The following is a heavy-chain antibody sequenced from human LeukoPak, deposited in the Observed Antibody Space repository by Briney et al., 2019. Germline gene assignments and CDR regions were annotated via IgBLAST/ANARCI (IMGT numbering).Heavy chain of an antibody. J-gene: IGHJ4*02. V-gene: IGHV4-39*01. CDR2: IYFGGST. CDR3: ARRGLLVPAS. Sequence: KPSETLSLTCTVSSGSISSSPYYWLWIRQPPGKGLEWIGSIYFGGSTYYNPSLKSRVTISVDTSKNQFSLNLISVTAADTAVYYCARRGLLVPASWGQETRVTVSS. D-gene: IGHD2-2*01. CDR1: SGSISSSPYY.